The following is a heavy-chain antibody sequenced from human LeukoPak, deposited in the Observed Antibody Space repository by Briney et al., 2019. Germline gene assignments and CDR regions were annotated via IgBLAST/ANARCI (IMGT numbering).Heavy chain of an antibody. J-gene: IGHJ4*02. D-gene: IGHD4-17*01. CDR3: ARASLTVTTFRFDY. CDR1: GGSFSGYY. Sequence: PSETLSLTCAVYGGSFSGYYWSWIRQPPGKGLEWIGEINHSGSTNYNPSLKSRVTISVDTPKNQFSLKLSSVTAADTAVYYCARASLTVTTFRFDYWGQGTLVTVSS. V-gene: IGHV4-34*01. CDR2: INHSGST.